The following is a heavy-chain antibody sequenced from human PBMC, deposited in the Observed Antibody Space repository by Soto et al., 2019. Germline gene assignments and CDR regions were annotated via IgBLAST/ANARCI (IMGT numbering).Heavy chain of an antibody. V-gene: IGHV1-69*06. CDR1: GGIFSSNT. CDR3: ASKAACGGDCYAFDS. D-gene: IGHD2-21*02. CDR2: IIPLFGTA. Sequence: QVYLVQAGAEVKKPGSSVKISCKASGGIFSSNTINWVRQAARQGLEWMGGIIPLFGTANYAEKCQGRVTITADTATKTAYMELTSLRSEDTAVYYCASKAACGGDCYAFDSWGQGTLVTVSS. J-gene: IGHJ4*02.